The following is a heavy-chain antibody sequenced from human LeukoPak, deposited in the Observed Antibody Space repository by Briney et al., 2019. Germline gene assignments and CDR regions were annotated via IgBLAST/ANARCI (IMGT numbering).Heavy chain of an antibody. CDR1: GFTFSSYA. CDR3: AKAFGATIPSQHPVDY. CDR2: ISGSGGST. J-gene: IGHJ4*02. V-gene: IGHV3-23*01. D-gene: IGHD5-12*01. Sequence: PGGSLRLSCAASGFTFSSYAMSWARQAPGKGLEWVSAISGSGGSTYYADSVKGRFTISRDNSKNTLYLQMNSLRAEDTAVYYCAKAFGATIPSQHPVDYWGQGTLVTVSS.